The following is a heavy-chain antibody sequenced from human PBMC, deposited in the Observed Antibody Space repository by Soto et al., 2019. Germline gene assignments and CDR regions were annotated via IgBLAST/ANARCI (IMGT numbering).Heavy chain of an antibody. D-gene: IGHD4-17*01. J-gene: IGHJ4*02. CDR2: INHSGST. V-gene: IGHV4-34*01. Sequence: SETLSLTCAVYGGSFSGYYWSWIRQPPGKGLEWIGEINHSGSTNYNPSLKSRVTISVDTSKNQFSLKLSSVTAADTAVYYCAGKVTTGGWCYWGQGTLVTVSS. CDR3: AGKVTTGGWCY. CDR1: GGSFSGYY.